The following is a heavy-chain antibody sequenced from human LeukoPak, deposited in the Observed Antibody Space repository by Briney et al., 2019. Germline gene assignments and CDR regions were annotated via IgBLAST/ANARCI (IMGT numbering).Heavy chain of an antibody. V-gene: IGHV1-2*02. J-gene: IGHJ6*02. CDR2: IYPNSGGT. CDR3: ARDQRSIVVLPAANGPGMDV. Sequence: ASVKVSCKASGYTFTGYYMDWVRQAPGQGLEWMGWIYPNSGGTNYAQKFQGRVTMTRDTSISTAYMELSRLRSDDTAVYYCARDQRSIVVLPAANGPGMDVWGQGTTVTVSS. D-gene: IGHD2-2*01. CDR1: GYTFTGYY.